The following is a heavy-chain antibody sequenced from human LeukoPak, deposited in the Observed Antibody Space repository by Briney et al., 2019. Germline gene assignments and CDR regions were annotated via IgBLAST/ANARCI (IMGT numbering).Heavy chain of an antibody. CDR3: AKDIAVAGDKVRGYYGMDV. J-gene: IGHJ6*02. V-gene: IGHV3-21*04. Sequence: GGSLRLSCAASGFTFGGFWMNWVRQAPGKGLEWVSSISSSSSYIYYADSVKGRFTISRDNAKNSLYLQMNSLRTEDTALYYCAKDIAVAGDKVRGYYGMDVWGQGTTVTVSS. CDR2: ISSSSSYI. D-gene: IGHD6-19*01. CDR1: GFTFGGFW.